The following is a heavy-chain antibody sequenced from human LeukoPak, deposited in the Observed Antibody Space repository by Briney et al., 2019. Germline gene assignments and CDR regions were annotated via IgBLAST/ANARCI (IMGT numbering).Heavy chain of an antibody. J-gene: IGHJ4*02. CDR3: ARGTTVTTWRGDYFDY. CDR2: TYYRSKWYN. CDR1: GDSVSSNSAA. V-gene: IGHV6-1*01. Sequence: SQTLSLTCAISGDSVSSNSAAWNWIRQSPSRGLESLGRTYYRSKWYNDYAVSVKSRITINPDTSKNQFSLQLNPVTPEDTAVYYCARGTTVTTWRGDYFDYWGQGTLVTVSS. D-gene: IGHD4-17*01.